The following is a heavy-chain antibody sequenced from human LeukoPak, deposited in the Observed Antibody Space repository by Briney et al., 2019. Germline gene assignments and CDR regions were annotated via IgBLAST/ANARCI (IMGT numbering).Heavy chain of an antibody. CDR2: ISAYNGNT. J-gene: IGHJ4*02. CDR1: GYTFTSYA. V-gene: IGHV1-18*01. CDR3: ARVTEEVLLDY. Sequence: ASVKVSCKASGYTFTSYAMNWVRQAPGQGLEWMGWISAYNGNTNYAQKLQGRVTMTTDTSTSTAYMELRSLRSDDTAVYYCARVTEEVLLDYWGQGTLVTVSS.